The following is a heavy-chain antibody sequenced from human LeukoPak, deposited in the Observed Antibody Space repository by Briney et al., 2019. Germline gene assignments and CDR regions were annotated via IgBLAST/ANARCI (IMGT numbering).Heavy chain of an antibody. J-gene: IGHJ4*02. V-gene: IGHV3-30*18. Sequence: GKSLRLSCAASGFTFNNYGMHWVRQAPGKGLEWVAVISYDGRNIHYPDSVKGRFTISRDISTDTLWLQMDSLRTEDTAVYNCAKGPLRGTAAAIDYWGQGTLVTVSS. CDR1: GFTFNNYG. CDR2: ISYDGRNI. CDR3: AKGPLRGTAAAIDY. D-gene: IGHD2-2*01.